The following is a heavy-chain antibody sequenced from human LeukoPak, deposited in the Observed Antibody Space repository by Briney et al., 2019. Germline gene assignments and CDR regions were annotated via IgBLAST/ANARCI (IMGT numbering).Heavy chain of an antibody. V-gene: IGHV3-9*01. J-gene: IGHJ4*02. Sequence: GRSLTLSCRVSGVNVDDYGIYWVRNPPAPGLDLVSRSRMYRGTVRSAGSVKGRFTMSRDSAKNSVYLQMNSLRPEDTALYYCARGIDSSGTYSGWGFHLRYWGQGTQVTVSS. CDR1: GVNVDDYG. CDR3: ARGIDSSGTYSGWGFHLRY. CDR2: SRMYRGTV. D-gene: IGHD2-15*01.